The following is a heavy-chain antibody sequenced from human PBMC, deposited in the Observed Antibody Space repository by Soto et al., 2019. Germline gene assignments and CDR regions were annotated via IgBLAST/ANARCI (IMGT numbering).Heavy chain of an antibody. CDR1: GYMFTSYD. CDR3: ARSIVVVTALDY. V-gene: IGHV1-8*01. D-gene: IGHD2-21*02. Sequence: ASVKVSCKASGYMFTSYDINWVRQATGQGFEWMGWMNPNSGNTGYAQKFQGRVTMTRDTSITTAYMELSSLRSEDTAVYYCARSIVVVTALDYWGQGTLVTVSS. J-gene: IGHJ4*02. CDR2: MNPNSGNT.